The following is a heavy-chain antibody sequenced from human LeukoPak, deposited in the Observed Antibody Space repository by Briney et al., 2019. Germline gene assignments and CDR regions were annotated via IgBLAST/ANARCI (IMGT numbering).Heavy chain of an antibody. D-gene: IGHD2-8*01. J-gene: IGHJ6*03. CDR2: IKQDGSEK. CDR1: GFTFSTYY. V-gene: IGHV3-7*01. Sequence: GGSLRLSCAASGFTFSTYYMNWVRQAPGKGLEWVANIKQDGSEKYYVDSVKGRFTISRDSSKNILYLQMNSLRAEDTAVYYCAKDRCSNGIGCYYYYMDVWGKGTTVTISS. CDR3: AKDRCSNGIGCYYYYMDV.